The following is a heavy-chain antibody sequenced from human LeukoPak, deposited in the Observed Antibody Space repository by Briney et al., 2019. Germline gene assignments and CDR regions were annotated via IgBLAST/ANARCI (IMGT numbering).Heavy chain of an antibody. V-gene: IGHV4-4*07. Sequence: PSETPSLTCTVSGGSISSYYWSWIRQPSGKGLEWIGRIYTSGSTNYNPSLKSRVTMSVDTSKNQFSLKLSSVTAADTAVYYCARSIEVAGSDYWGQGTLVTVSS. J-gene: IGHJ4*02. CDR3: ARSIEVAGSDY. D-gene: IGHD6-19*01. CDR2: IYTSGST. CDR1: GGSISSYY.